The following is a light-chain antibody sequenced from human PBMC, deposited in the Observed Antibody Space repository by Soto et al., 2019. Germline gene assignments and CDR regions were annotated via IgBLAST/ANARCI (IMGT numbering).Light chain of an antibody. CDR2: GAS. CDR1: QSFSNNY. J-gene: IGKJ5*01. CDR3: QQYGSSPLIT. Sequence: IVLTQYPGTLSLSPGEIATLSCFGIQSFSNNYLAWYQQKPGQAPRLLIYGASSRATGIPDRFSGSGSGTDFTLTISRLEPEDFAVYYCQQYGSSPLITFGQGTRLEIK. V-gene: IGKV3-20*01.